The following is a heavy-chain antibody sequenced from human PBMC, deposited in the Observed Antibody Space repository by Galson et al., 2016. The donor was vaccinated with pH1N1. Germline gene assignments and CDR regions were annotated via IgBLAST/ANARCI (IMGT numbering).Heavy chain of an antibody. CDR3: TRDALGWLFDS. D-gene: IGHD2-21*01. CDR1: GFTFSSYA. CDR2: FSGSTA. J-gene: IGHJ4*02. Sequence: SLRLSCAASGFTFSSYAMSWVRQAPGKGLEWVSGFSGSTALYADSVKDRFTISRDNLQNTFYLQMNSLRAEDTAIYYCTRDALGWLFDSWGQGTLVTVSS. V-gene: IGHV3-23*01.